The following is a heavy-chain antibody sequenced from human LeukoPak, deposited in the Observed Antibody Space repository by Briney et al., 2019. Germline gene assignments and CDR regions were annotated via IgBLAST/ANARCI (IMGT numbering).Heavy chain of an antibody. V-gene: IGHV1-18*01. CDR3: ARDLGVVINAMYFQH. Sequence: GASRKVSCTASGYTFTRYGISWVRESPGHGVGWRGWISAYNGNTNYAQKLQGRVTMTTDTSTSTAYMELRSLRSDDTAVYYCARDLGVVINAMYFQHWGQGTLVTVSS. J-gene: IGHJ1*01. D-gene: IGHD3-3*01. CDR1: GYTFTRYG. CDR2: ISAYNGNT.